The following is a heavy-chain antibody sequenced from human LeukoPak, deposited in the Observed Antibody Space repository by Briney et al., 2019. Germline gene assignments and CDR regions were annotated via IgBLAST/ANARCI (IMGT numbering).Heavy chain of an antibody. V-gene: IGHV3-74*01. J-gene: IGHJ4*02. CDR2: INSDGSST. CDR3: AREWGRILTGYSPFDY. Sequence: GGSLRLSCAASGFTFSSYWMHWVRHAPGKGLVWVSRINSDGSSTSYADSVKGRFTISRDNAKNSLYLQMNSLRAEDTAVYYCAREWGRILTGYSPFDYWGQGTLVAVSS. D-gene: IGHD3-9*01. CDR1: GFTFSSYW.